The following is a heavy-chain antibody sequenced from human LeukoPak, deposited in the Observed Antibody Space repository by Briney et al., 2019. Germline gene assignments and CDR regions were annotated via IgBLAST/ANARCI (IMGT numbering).Heavy chain of an antibody. V-gene: IGHV1-69*05. J-gene: IGHJ4*02. D-gene: IGHD3-10*01. CDR1: GGTFSCYA. CDR2: IIPIFGTA. CDR3: ARAAPSGSYSFDY. Sequence: GASVKVSCKASGGTFSCYAISWVRQAPGQGLEWMGGIIPIFGTANYAQKFQGRVTITTDESTSTAYMELSSLRSEDTAVYYCARAAPSGSYSFDYWGQGTLVTVSS.